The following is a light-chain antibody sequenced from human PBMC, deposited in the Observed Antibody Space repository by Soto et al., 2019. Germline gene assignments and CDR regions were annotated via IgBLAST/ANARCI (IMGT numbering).Light chain of an antibody. Sequence: DIQMTQSPSTLSGSVVDRVTITCRASQTISSWLAWYQQKPGKAPKLLIYKASTLKSGVPSRFSGSGSGTEFTLSISSLQSEDFAVYYCKQYKEWPPFTFGQGTRLEIK. CDR2: KAS. CDR1: QTISSW. CDR3: KQYKEWPPFT. V-gene: IGKV1-5*03. J-gene: IGKJ5*01.